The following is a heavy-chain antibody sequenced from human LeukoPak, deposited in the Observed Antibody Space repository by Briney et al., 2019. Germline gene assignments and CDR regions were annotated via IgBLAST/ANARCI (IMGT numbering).Heavy chain of an antibody. CDR2: IRYDGSNK. Sequence: GGSLRLSXAASGFTFSSYGMHWIRQAPGKGLEWVAFIRYDGSNKYYADSVKGRFTISRDNPKNTLYLQMNSLRAEDTAVYYCAKDRHNTYYFDYWGQGTLVTVSS. V-gene: IGHV3-30*02. CDR1: GFTFSSYG. D-gene: IGHD2-2*02. CDR3: AKDRHNTYYFDY. J-gene: IGHJ4*02.